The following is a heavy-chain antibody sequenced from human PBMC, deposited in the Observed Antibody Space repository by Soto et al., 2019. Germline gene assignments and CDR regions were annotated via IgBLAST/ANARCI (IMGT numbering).Heavy chain of an antibody. CDR3: ARTITSVYSGGVIAAAGSAFDI. CDR2: INAGNGNT. J-gene: IGHJ3*02. V-gene: IGHV1-3*01. D-gene: IGHD6-13*01. Sequence: GAPVKLSCEACGYTFTSYAMHWVRQAPGQRLEWMGWINAGNGNTKYSQKFQGRVTITRDTSASTAYMELSSLRSEDTAVYYCARTITSVYSGGVIAAAGSAFDIWGQGTMVTVSS. CDR1: GYTFTSYA.